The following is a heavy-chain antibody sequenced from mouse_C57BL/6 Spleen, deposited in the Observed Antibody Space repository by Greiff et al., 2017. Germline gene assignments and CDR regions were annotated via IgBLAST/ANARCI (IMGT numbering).Heavy chain of an antibody. CDR2: ISDGGSYT. Sequence: EVMLVESGGGLVKPGGSLKLSCAASGFTFSGYAMSWVRQTPEKRLEWVATISDGGSYTYYPDNVKGRFTISRDNAKNNLYLQMSHLKSEDTAMYYCARDRLSNGFDYWGQGTTLTVSS. V-gene: IGHV5-4*01. J-gene: IGHJ2*01. D-gene: IGHD1-1*01. CDR1: GFTFSGYA. CDR3: ARDRLSNGFDY.